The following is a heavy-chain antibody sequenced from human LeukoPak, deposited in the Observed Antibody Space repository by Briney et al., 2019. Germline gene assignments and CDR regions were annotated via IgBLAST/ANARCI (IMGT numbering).Heavy chain of an antibody. V-gene: IGHV1-46*01. CDR3: ARAGYYDSSGYLPDY. D-gene: IGHD3-22*01. J-gene: IGHJ4*02. Sequence: PPASVNVSCKASGYTFTSYYMHWVRQAPGQGLEWMGIINPSGGSTSYAQKFQGRVTMTRDTSTSTVYMELSSLRSEDTAVYYCARAGYYDSSGYLPDYWGQGTLVTVSS. CDR2: INPSGGST. CDR1: GYTFTSYY.